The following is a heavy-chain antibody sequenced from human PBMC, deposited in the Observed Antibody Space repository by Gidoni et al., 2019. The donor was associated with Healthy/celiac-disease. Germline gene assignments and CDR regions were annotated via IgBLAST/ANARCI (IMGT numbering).Heavy chain of an antibody. CDR2: INSDGSST. V-gene: IGHV3-74*02. Sequence: ELQPVDSGGGLVHPGFSPSLSCAASGCTSSCLWMHWVRQAPGKGLVWVSRINSDGSSTSYADSVKGRFTISRDNAKNTLYLQMNRLRAEDTAVYYCASNYCSGGSCYSDYYGMDVWGKGTTVTVSS. D-gene: IGHD2-15*01. CDR1: GCTSSCLW. CDR3: ASNYCSGGSCYSDYYGMDV. J-gene: IGHJ6*04.